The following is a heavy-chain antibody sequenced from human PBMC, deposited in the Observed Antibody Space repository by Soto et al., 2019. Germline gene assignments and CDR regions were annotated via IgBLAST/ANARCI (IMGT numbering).Heavy chain of an antibody. D-gene: IGHD3-22*01. CDR2: IYHSGST. CDR1: GGSVSSGSYY. CDR3: ARDLAYYYDSSNYQAAFDL. J-gene: IGHJ3*01. V-gene: IGHV4-61*01. Sequence: QVQLQESGPGLVKPSETLSLTCTVSGGSVSSGSYYWSWIRQPPGKGLEWIGNIYHSGSTSYNPSLKSRVTISVDTSKNQFSLKLNSVTAADTAVYYCARDLAYYYDSSNYQAAFDLWGQGTMVTVSS.